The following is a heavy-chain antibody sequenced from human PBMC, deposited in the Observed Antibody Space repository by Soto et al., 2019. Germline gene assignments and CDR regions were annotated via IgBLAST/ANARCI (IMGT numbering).Heavy chain of an antibody. CDR1: GYTFTNHG. J-gene: IGHJ4*02. CDR2: ISGYNANT. CDR3: ARDFYPPAYYFDY. V-gene: IGHV1-18*04. Sequence: VQLVQSGPEVEKPGASVMVSCKASGYTFTNHGISWGRQAPGQGLEWVGWISGYNANTKYAQRFQGRVTMSTDTTTNTAYMELRSLRSDDTAVYYCARDFYPPAYYFDYWGQGTLVTVSS.